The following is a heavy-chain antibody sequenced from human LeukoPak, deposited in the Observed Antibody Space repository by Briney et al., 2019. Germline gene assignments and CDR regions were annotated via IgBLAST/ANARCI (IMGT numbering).Heavy chain of an antibody. Sequence: GGSLRLSCAASGFTFSDYYMSWIRQAPGKGLEWVSHISSSCSTIYYADSVKGRFTISRDNAKNSLYLQMNSLRAEDTAVYYCARHQHPMIVVFGYWGEGTLVTVSS. V-gene: IGHV3-11*01. CDR2: ISSSCSTI. CDR3: ARHQHPMIVVFGY. J-gene: IGHJ4*02. CDR1: GFTFSDYY. D-gene: IGHD3-22*01.